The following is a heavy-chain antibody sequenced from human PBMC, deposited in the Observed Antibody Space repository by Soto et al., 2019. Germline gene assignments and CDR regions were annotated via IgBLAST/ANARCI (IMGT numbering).Heavy chain of an antibody. J-gene: IGHJ4*02. CDR2: IIPLFGTA. CDR3: ARAQETTEGGYFDY. V-gene: IGHV1-69*12. CDR1: GGTFSKYA. Sequence: QVQLVQSGAEVKKPGSSVRVSCKASGGTFSKYAIAWVRQAPGQGLEWMGGIIPLFGTANYAQKFQGRVTIIADESTTPACMERNSLRSEDTAVYYCARAQETTEGGYFDYWGQRTLFTVSS. D-gene: IGHD1-7*01.